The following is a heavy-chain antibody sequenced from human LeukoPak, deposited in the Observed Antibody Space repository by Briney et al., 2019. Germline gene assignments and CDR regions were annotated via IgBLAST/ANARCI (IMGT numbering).Heavy chain of an antibody. V-gene: IGHV3-30*03. Sequence: PGGSLRLSCAASGFTFSSYGMHWVRQAPGKGLEWVAVISYDGNNKYYGDSVKGRFTISRDNAKNTLYLQMNSLRAEDTAVYYCARTGGYYFDYWGQGTLVTVSS. D-gene: IGHD7-27*01. CDR1: GFTFSSYG. CDR2: ISYDGNNK. CDR3: ARTGGYYFDY. J-gene: IGHJ4*02.